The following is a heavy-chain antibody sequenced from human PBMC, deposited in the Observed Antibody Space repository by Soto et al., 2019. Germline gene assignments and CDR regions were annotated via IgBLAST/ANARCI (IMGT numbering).Heavy chain of an antibody. CDR3: ARVAAADPWAFHY. D-gene: IGHD6-13*01. Sequence: ASLKVSCEASGGTGRSYAISWVQHAPGQGLELMVGIIPSVPTANYTHKLQGRATITADESTSTAYMDLSSLRSEDTAVYYCARVAAADPWAFHYWGQGPLVTDSS. CDR2: IIPSVPTA. CDR1: GGTGRSYA. V-gene: IGHV1-69*13. J-gene: IGHJ4*02.